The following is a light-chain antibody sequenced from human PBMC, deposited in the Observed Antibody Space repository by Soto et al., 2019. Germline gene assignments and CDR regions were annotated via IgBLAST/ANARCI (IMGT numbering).Light chain of an antibody. J-gene: IGKJ1*01. V-gene: IGKV3-20*01. CDR1: QTLSSRH. CDR2: GSS. Sequence: ETVLTQSPGTLSLSPGERATLSCRASQTLSSRHLAWYQQKPGQAPRLLIYGSSSRATDIPDRFSGSGSGTDFTLTISTLEPEDFAIYYCQQYGYSRTFGQGTKVDIK. CDR3: QQYGYSRT.